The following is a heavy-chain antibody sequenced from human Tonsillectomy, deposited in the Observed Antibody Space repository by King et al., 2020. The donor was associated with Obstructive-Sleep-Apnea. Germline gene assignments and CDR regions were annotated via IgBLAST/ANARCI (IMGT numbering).Heavy chain of an antibody. V-gene: IGHV1-69*09. CDR1: GGTFSSYA. D-gene: IGHD4-23*01. CDR3: ARGAMVTPSGDAFDI. J-gene: IGHJ3*02. Sequence: QLVQSGAEVKKPGSSVKVSCKASGGTFSSYAISRVRQAPGQGLEWMGGIIPILGIANYAQKFQGRVTITADKSTSTAYMELSSLRSEDTAVYYCARGAMVTPSGDAFDIWGEGTMVTVSS. CDR2: IIPILGIA.